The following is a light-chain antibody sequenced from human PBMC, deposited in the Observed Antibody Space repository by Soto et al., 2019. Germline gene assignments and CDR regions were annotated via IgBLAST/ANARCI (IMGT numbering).Light chain of an antibody. Sequence: EIVMTQSPATLSGSPGEIGTGSGRASQSVNSNYLAWYQQKPGQAPRLLIYGISKRATDIPDRFSGSGSGTEFTLTISSLQPEDFATYYCQQHGQWPITFGQGTRLEIK. CDR2: GIS. J-gene: IGKJ5*01. CDR1: QSVNSN. CDR3: QQHGQWPIT. V-gene: IGKV3D-15*01.